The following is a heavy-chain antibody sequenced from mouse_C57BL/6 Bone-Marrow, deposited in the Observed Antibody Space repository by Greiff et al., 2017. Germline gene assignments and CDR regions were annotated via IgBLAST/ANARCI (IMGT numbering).Heavy chain of an antibody. D-gene: IGHD1-1*02. Sequence: VKLQQPGAELVKPGASVKVSCKASGYTFTSYWMHWVKQRPGQGLEWIGRIHPSDSDTNYNQKFKGKATLTVDKSSSTAYMQLSSLTSEDSAVYDCAIDHTIYWYFDVWGTGTTVTVSS. CDR3: AIDHTIYWYFDV. CDR1: GYTFTSYW. J-gene: IGHJ1*03. V-gene: IGHV1-74*01. CDR2: IHPSDSDT.